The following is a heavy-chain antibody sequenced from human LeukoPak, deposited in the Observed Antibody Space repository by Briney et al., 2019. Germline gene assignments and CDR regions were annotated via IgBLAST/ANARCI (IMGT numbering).Heavy chain of an antibody. CDR2: IYTSGST. Sequence: PSDTLSLTCTVSGGSISSYYWSWIRQPPGKGLEWIGYIYTSGSTNYNPSLKSRVTISVDTSKHQFSLKLSSVTAADTAVYYCARPHRGSWFDPWGQGTLVTVSS. CDR3: ARPHRGSWFDP. V-gene: IGHV4-4*09. D-gene: IGHD1-26*01. CDR1: GGSISSYY. J-gene: IGHJ5*02.